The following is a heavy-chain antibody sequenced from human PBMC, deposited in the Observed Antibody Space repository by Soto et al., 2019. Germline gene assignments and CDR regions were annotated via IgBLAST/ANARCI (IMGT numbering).Heavy chain of an antibody. Sequence: EVQLVESGGGLVKPGGSLRLSCAASGFSFSSYSMNWVRQAPGKGLEWVSSISSSSSYTNYADSVKGRFTISRDNAKNSLYLQMNSLRAEDTAVYYCARGTVGRRFLEWLGGAKYYYYGMDVWGQGTTVTVSS. J-gene: IGHJ6*02. V-gene: IGHV3-21*01. CDR1: GFSFSSYS. D-gene: IGHD3-3*01. CDR3: ARGTVGRRFLEWLGGAKYYYYGMDV. CDR2: ISSSSSYT.